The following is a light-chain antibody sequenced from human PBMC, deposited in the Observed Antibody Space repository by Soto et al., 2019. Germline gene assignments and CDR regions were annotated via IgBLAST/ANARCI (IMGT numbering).Light chain of an antibody. Sequence: IVMTQSPATLSVSPGERATLSCRASQSVSSNLAWYQQKPGQAPRLLIYGASTGATGIPARSSGSGSGTEFTLTISSLQSEDFAIYYCQQYDNWPSVTFGGGTKVDIK. J-gene: IGKJ4*01. CDR3: QQYDNWPSVT. CDR2: GAS. CDR1: QSVSSN. V-gene: IGKV3-15*01.